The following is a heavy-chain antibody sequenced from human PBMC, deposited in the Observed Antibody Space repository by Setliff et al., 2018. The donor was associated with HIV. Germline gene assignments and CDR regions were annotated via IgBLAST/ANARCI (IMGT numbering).Heavy chain of an antibody. CDR2: TIPMFGTA. CDR1: GGTFGIYG. J-gene: IGHJ5*02. CDR3: ARGGTSSNWFGP. D-gene: IGHD2-2*01. V-gene: IGHV1-69*05. Sequence: GASVKVSCKASGGTFGIYGISWVRQAPGQGLEWMGGTIPMFGTANYAQKFQGRVTITTDESTNTGYMELSSLRSEDTAVYYCARGGTSSNWFGPWGQGTLVTV.